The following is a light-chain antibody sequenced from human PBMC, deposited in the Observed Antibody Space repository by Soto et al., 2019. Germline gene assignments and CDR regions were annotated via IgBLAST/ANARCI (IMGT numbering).Light chain of an antibody. Sequence: QSVLTXPASVSGSPGQSITISCTGTSSDVGGYNYVCWYKQHPGKAPQLMIYEVTNRPSGVSDRFSGSKSGNTASLTISGLQAEDEADYYCSSYTSSSTLYVFGTGTKVTVL. V-gene: IGLV2-14*01. CDR1: SSDVGGYNY. J-gene: IGLJ1*01. CDR3: SSYTSSSTLYV. CDR2: EVT.